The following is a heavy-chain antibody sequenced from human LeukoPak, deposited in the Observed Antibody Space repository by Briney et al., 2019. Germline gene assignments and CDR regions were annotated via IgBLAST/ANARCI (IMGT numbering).Heavy chain of an antibody. J-gene: IGHJ4*02. V-gene: IGHV3-23*01. CDR2: ISGSGGST. D-gene: IGHD3-10*01. CDR3: ARETRGFGEFRLFDY. Sequence: PGGSLGLSCAASGFTFSSYAMSWVRQAPGKGLEWVSAISGSGGSTYYADSVKGRFTISRDNSKNTLYLQMNSLRAEDTAVYYCARETRGFGEFRLFDYWGQGTLVTVSS. CDR1: GFTFSSYA.